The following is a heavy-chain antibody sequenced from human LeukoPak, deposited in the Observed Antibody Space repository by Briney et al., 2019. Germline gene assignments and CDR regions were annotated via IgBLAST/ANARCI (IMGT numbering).Heavy chain of an antibody. J-gene: IGHJ4*02. CDR3: ARVLYYGSARRYYFDY. CDR1: GFIFNNFW. D-gene: IGHD3-10*01. V-gene: IGHV3-7*01. CDR2: IKQDGNEK. Sequence: GGSLRLSCTASGFIFNNFWMNWVRQAPGKGLEWVANIKQDGNEKYYVDSVMGRFTISRDNAKNSMYLQMNTLRAEDTGVYYCARVLYYGSARRYYFDYWGQGTLVTVSP.